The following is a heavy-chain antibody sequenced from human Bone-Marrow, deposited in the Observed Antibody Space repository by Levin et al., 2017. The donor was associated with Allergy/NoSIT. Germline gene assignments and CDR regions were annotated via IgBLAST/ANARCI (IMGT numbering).Heavy chain of an antibody. CDR3: ARDRDGDSVMSLNYYYYGMDV. Sequence: GGSLRLSCAASGFTFSSYWMSWVRQAPGKGLEWVANIKQDGSEKYYVDSVKGRFTISRDNAKNSLYLQMNSLRAEDTAVYYCARDRDGDSVMSLNYYYYGMDVWGQGTTVTVSS. J-gene: IGHJ6*02. CDR2: IKQDGSEK. CDR1: GFTFSSYW. V-gene: IGHV3-7*01. D-gene: IGHD4-17*01.